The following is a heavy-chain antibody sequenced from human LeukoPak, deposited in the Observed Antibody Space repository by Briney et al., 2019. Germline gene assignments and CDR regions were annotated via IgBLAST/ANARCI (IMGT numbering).Heavy chain of an antibody. CDR3: AKISSYGASSPFDY. J-gene: IGHJ4*02. D-gene: IGHD4/OR15-4a*01. CDR1: GYTFTSYG. V-gene: IGHV1-18*01. CDR2: ISAYNGNT. Sequence: ASVKVSCKASGYTFTSYGISWVRQAPGQGLEWMGWISAYNGNTNYAQKLQGRVTMTTDTSTSTAYMELRSLRSDDTAVYYCAKISSYGASSPFDYWGQGTLVTVSS.